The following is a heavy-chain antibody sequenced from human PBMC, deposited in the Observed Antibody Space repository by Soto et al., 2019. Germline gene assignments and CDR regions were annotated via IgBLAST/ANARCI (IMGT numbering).Heavy chain of an antibody. D-gene: IGHD3-16*01. CDR3: AKDFDLVADPIWG. CDR2: ISYDGSNK. J-gene: IGHJ6*02. V-gene: IGHV3-30*18. Sequence: QVQLVESGGGVVQPGRSLRLSCAASGFTFSSYGMHWVRQAPGKGLEWVAVISYDGSNKYYADSVKGRFTISRDNSKKTLYLQMNSLRAEDTAVYYCAKDFDLVADPIWGWGQGTTVTVSS. CDR1: GFTFSSYG.